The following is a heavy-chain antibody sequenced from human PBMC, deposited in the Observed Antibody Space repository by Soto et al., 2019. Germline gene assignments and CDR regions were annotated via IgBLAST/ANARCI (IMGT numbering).Heavy chain of an antibody. V-gene: IGHV3-7*04. CDR1: GFTFSSYW. Sequence: GGSLRLSCAASGFTFSSYWMSWVRQAPGKGLEWVANIKQDGSEKYYVDSVKGRFTISRDNAKNSLYLQMNSLRAEDTAVYYWAGAFIGYYYYGMDVWGQGTTVTVSS. D-gene: IGHD2-15*01. CDR2: IKQDGSEK. CDR3: AGAFIGYYYYGMDV. J-gene: IGHJ6*02.